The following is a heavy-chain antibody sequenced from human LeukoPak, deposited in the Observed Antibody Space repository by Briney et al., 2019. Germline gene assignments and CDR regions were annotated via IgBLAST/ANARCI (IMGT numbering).Heavy chain of an antibody. J-gene: IGHJ2*01. CDR3: AKANSNWYFDL. CDR1: GFTFSSYA. D-gene: IGHD4-23*01. V-gene: IGHV3-23*01. CDR2: ISGSGGST. Sequence: PGGSLRLSCAASGFTFSSYAMSWVRQAPGKGLEWVSAISGSGGSTYYADSVKGRFTISRDNVKNSLYLQMNSLRAEDTALYYCAKANSNWYFDLWGRGTLVSVS.